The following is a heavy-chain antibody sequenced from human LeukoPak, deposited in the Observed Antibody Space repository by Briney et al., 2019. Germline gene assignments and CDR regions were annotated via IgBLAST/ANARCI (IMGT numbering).Heavy chain of an antibody. Sequence: GGSLRLSCAASGFTFSSYGMHWVRQAPGKGLEWVAVISYDGSNKYYADSVKGRFTISRDNSKNTLYLQMNSLRAEDTAVYYCARGRNAGTLDYWGQGTLVTVSS. D-gene: IGHD1-1*01. CDR1: GFTFSSYG. V-gene: IGHV3-30*03. CDR2: ISYDGSNK. J-gene: IGHJ4*02. CDR3: ARGRNAGTLDY.